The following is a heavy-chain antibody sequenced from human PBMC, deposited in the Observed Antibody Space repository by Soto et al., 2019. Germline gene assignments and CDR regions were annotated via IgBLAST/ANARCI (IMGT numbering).Heavy chain of an antibody. J-gene: IGHJ4*02. Sequence: PSETLSLTCTVPGGYISSGDYYWSWIRQPPGKGLEWIGYIYYSGSTKYKPSLKSRVTISVDTSKNQFSLKVSSATAADTAVYYCARHSNRNYGLYYFDYWGLGALVTVSS. CDR3: ARHSNRNYGLYYFDY. CDR2: IYYSGST. D-gene: IGHD4-4*01. V-gene: IGHV4-30-4*01. CDR1: GGYISSGDYY.